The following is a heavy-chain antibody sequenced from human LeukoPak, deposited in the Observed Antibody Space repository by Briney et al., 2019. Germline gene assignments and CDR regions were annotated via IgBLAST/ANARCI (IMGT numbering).Heavy chain of an antibody. D-gene: IGHD4-17*01. CDR1: GGSFSGYY. Sequence: SETLSLTCAVYGGSFSGYYWSWIRQPPGKGLEWIGEINHSGSTNYNPSLKSRVTISVDRSKNQFSLKLSSVTAADTAVYYCARVTIDYGLDYWGQGTLVTVSS. CDR2: INHSGST. J-gene: IGHJ4*02. V-gene: IGHV4-34*01. CDR3: ARVTIDYGLDY.